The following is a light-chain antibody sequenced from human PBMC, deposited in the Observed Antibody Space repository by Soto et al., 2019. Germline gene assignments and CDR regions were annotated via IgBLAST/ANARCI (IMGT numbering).Light chain of an antibody. CDR3: SSYTNINTRACV. Sequence: QSVLTQPASVSGAPGQSMTISCTGTSGDIGSYNRVSWYQQHPGRAPKLIIYEVTDRPSGVSNRFSGSKSGNTASLTISEIQAEGEADYYSSSYTNINTRACVFGTGPKATVL. V-gene: IGLV2-14*01. J-gene: IGLJ1*01. CDR2: EVT. CDR1: SGDIGSYNR.